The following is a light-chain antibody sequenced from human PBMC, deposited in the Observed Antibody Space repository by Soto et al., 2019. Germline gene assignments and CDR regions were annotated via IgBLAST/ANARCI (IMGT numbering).Light chain of an antibody. CDR1: QSISSY. Sequence: DIQMTQPPSSVSASGGNRVTITCRASQSISSYLNWYQQKPGKAPKLLXXAASTLQSGVPSGFSGSGSGTDFALTISSLQPEDFATDFCQQSYTTPQPWTFGQGTKVDIK. J-gene: IGKJ1*01. CDR2: AAS. CDR3: QQSYTTPQPWT. V-gene: IGKV1-39*01.